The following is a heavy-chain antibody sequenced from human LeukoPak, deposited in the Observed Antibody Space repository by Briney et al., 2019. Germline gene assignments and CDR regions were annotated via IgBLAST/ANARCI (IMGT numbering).Heavy chain of an antibody. Sequence: GASVKVSCKASGYTFTGYYMHWVRRAPGQGLEWMGWINPNSGGTNYAQKFQGRVTITRNTSISTAYMELSSLRSEDTAVYYCARDPRASRDAFDIWGQGTMVTVSS. CDR3: ARDPRASRDAFDI. CDR2: INPNSGGT. D-gene: IGHD6-6*01. J-gene: IGHJ3*02. V-gene: IGHV1-2*02. CDR1: GYTFTGYY.